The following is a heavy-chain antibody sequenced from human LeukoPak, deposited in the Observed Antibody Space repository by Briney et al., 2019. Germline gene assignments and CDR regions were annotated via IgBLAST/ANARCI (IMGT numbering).Heavy chain of an antibody. CDR3: ARGYCSSTSCSSGAYYYYGMDV. CDR2: ISGRDATT. J-gene: IGHJ6*02. Sequence: GASLRLSCAASGFTFSNSAMSWVRQAPGKGLEWVSGISGRDATTYYADSVRGRFTISRDNSNNTLYLQMSSLRAEDTAVYYCARGYCSSTSCSSGAYYYYGMDVWGQGTTVTVSS. CDR1: GFTFSNSA. D-gene: IGHD2-2*01. V-gene: IGHV3-23*01.